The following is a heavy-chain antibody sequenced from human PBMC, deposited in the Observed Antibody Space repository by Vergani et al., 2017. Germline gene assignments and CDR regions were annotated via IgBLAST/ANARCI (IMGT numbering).Heavy chain of an antibody. V-gene: IGHV3-23*01. Sequence: EVHLLESGGGLVQPGGSLRLSCAASGFTFSNSVVSWVRQAPGRGLAWVSSISGPALSTYYADSVKGRFSISRDNSKNTVFLQMHSLRADDTAIYYCVKEKIGLGSYFFDSWGHGILVTVSS. J-gene: IGHJ4*01. CDR3: VKEKIGLGSYFFDS. CDR1: GFTFSNSV. CDR2: ISGPALST. D-gene: IGHD3-10*01.